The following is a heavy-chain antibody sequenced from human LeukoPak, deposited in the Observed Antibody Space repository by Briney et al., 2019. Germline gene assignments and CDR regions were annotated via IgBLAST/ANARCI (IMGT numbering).Heavy chain of an antibody. J-gene: IGHJ4*02. CDR2: ISISSRSTI. CDR3: ARDSGSRVATDFDY. V-gene: IGHV3-48*02. D-gene: IGHD3-10*01. Sequence: GESLRLSCAASGFTFSRYSMNCVRQAPGKGLEWVSYISISSRSTIYYADSVKGRFTISRDNARNSLYLQMNSLTDEDTAVYYCARDSGSRVATDFDYWGQGTLVTVSS. CDR1: GFTFSRYS.